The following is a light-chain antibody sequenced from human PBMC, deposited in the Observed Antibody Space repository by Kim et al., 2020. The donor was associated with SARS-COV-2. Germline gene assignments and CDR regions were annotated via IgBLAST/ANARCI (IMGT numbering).Light chain of an antibody. CDR3: QQSYKTPFT. V-gene: IGKV1-39*01. Sequence: DIQMTQSPSSLSASVGDRVTITCRASQSINSYLNWYQQKPGNSPKLLIYAASSLQSGVPSRFSGSGSGTDFTLTISSLQPEDFATYYCQQSYKTPFTFGGGTKVDIK. J-gene: IGKJ4*01. CDR2: AAS. CDR1: QSINSY.